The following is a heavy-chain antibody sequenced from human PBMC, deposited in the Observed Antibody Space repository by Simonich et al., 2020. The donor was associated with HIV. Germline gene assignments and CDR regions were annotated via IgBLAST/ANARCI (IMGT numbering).Heavy chain of an antibody. CDR2: INHSGIN. J-gene: IGHJ4*02. V-gene: IGHV4-34*01. D-gene: IGHD3-3*01. Sequence: QVQLQQWGAGLLKPSETLSLTCAVYGGSFSGYYWSWIRQPPGKGLEWIGKINHSGINNYKSSLNSRATISVDKSKNQFSLKLSSVTAADTAIYYCARRDRELILYFDYWGQGNLVTVSS. CDR3: ARRDRELILYFDY. CDR1: GGSFSGYY.